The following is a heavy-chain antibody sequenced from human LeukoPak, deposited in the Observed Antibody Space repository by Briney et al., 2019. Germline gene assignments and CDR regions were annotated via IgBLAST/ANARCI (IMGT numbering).Heavy chain of an antibody. CDR2: INHSGST. CDR3: ARQENYYDSSFDY. D-gene: IGHD3-22*01. Sequence: SETLSLTCAVYGGSFSGYYWSWIRQPPGKGLEWIGEINHSGSTNYNPSLKSRVTISVDTSKNQFSLKLSSVTAADTAVYYCARQENYYDSSFDYRGQGTLVTVSS. V-gene: IGHV4-34*01. CDR1: GGSFSGYY. J-gene: IGHJ4*02.